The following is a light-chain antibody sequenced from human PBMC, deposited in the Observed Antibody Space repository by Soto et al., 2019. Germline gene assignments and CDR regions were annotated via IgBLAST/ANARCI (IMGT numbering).Light chain of an antibody. CDR3: QQSFVSPWT. Sequence: DIEMTQSPSSLSASVGDRVTISCRSSQNIHKYLNWYQQRPGKAPNLLVYEATSLETGVSLKFSGSGSGTDFTLTINSLQPEDFATYYCQQSFVSPWTFGQGTNIEIK. J-gene: IGKJ1*01. CDR2: EAT. CDR1: QNIHKY. V-gene: IGKV1-39*01.